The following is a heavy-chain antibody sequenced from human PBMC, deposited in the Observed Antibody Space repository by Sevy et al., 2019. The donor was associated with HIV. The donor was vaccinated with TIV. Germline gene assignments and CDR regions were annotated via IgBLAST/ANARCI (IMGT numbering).Heavy chain of an antibody. Sequence: GGSLRLSCVASGFTFRSYWMSWVRQAPGKGLEWVANIKLEGSEKYYVDSVKGRFTISRDNAKNSLYLQMNSLRAEDTAWYYCARDCSSTSCLWGMDVWGQGTTVTVSS. D-gene: IGHD2-2*01. CDR1: GFTFRSYW. CDR2: IKLEGSEK. CDR3: ARDCSSTSCLWGMDV. J-gene: IGHJ6*02. V-gene: IGHV3-7*03.